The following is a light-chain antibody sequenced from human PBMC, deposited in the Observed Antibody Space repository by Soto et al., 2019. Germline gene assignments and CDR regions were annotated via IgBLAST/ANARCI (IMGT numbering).Light chain of an antibody. CDR3: QQAASFPIT. Sequence: DIQMTQSPSTLSASVGERVTITCRASQSVSNWLAWYQQKPGKAPNLLIYTASSLQSGVPSRFSGSGSGTDFTLTINGLQPEDFATYYCQQAASFPITFGQGTRLEIK. CDR2: TAS. J-gene: IGKJ5*01. V-gene: IGKV1-12*01. CDR1: QSVSNW.